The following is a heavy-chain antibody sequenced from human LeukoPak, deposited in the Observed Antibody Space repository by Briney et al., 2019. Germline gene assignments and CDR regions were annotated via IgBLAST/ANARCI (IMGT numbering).Heavy chain of an antibody. V-gene: IGHV4-39*01. CDR3: ARTPYYDYVRGSYRYELYYFDY. CDR2: IYYSGST. D-gene: IGHD3-16*02. Sequence: PSETLSLACTVSGGSVSSSCYYWGWIRQPPGKDLEWIGSIYYSGSTFYNPSLKSRVTISVDTSKNQFSLKLSSVTAADTAVYYCARTPYYDYVRGSYRYELYYFDYWGQGTLVTVSS. CDR1: GGSVSSSCYY. J-gene: IGHJ4*02.